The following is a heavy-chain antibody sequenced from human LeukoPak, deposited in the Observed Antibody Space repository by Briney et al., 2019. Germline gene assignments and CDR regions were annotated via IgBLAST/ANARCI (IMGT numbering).Heavy chain of an antibody. J-gene: IGHJ4*02. Sequence: GGSLRLSCAASGFTFSSYAMSWVRQAPGKGLEWVSGISGNGGSTYYAASVKGRFTISRDNSKNTLYLQMNSLRAEDTALYYCARRVIGDYYDSSGYLGLDYWGQGTLVTVSS. CDR1: GFTFSSYA. V-gene: IGHV3-23*01. CDR3: ARRVIGDYYDSSGYLGLDY. D-gene: IGHD3-22*01. CDR2: ISGNGGST.